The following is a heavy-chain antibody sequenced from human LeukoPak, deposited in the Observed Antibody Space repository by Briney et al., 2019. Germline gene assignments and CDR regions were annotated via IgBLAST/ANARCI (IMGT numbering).Heavy chain of an antibody. Sequence: SVKVSCKASGGTFSSYAISWVRQAPGQGLEWMGGVIPIFGTANYAQKFQGRVTITADESTSTAYMELSSLRSEDTAVYYCARAAFPYSSGLYYFDYWGQGTLVTVPS. D-gene: IGHD6-19*01. CDR2: VIPIFGTA. J-gene: IGHJ4*02. CDR1: GGTFSSYA. V-gene: IGHV1-69*13. CDR3: ARAAFPYSSGLYYFDY.